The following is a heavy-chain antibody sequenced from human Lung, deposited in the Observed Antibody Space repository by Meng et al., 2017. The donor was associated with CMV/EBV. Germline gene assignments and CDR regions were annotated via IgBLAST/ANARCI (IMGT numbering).Heavy chain of an antibody. V-gene: IGHV1-46*01. CDR1: GYTLTNYY. J-gene: IGHJ4*02. CDR3: ARGGEVYDIATRGRDWDFDR. Sequence: SXXVSXXASGYTLTNYYIHWVRQAPGQGLEWMGIINHSDNTTIYAQKFQGRVTMTRDTSTSTAYMELRTLRLDDTAVYYWARGGEVYDIATRGRDWDFDRXGQGXLVTVSS. D-gene: IGHD5/OR15-5a*01. CDR2: INHSDNTT.